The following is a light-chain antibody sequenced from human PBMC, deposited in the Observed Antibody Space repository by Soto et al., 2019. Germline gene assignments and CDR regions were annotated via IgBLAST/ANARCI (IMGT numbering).Light chain of an antibody. J-gene: IGLJ2*01. V-gene: IGLV1-51*01. CDR2: DNN. CDR3: GTWDTSLSAGI. Sequence: QSVLTQPPSVSAAPGQKVTIPCSGSSSNIGNSYVSWCQQLPGTAPKLLIYDNNKRPSGIPDRFSGSKSGTSATLGITGLQTGDEADYYCGTWDTSLSAGIFAGGTKLTVL. CDR1: SSNIGNSY.